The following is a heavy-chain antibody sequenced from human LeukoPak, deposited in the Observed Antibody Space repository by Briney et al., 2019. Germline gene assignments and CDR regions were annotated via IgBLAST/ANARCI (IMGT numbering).Heavy chain of an antibody. J-gene: IGHJ4*02. Sequence: SETLSLTCTVSGGSISSGGYSWSWIRQHPGKGLEWIGYVYYSGSTYYNPSLKSRVTISVDTSKNQFSLKLSSVTAADTAVYYCASRYSSGLDYWGQGTLVTVSS. CDR3: ASRYSSGLDY. V-gene: IGHV4-31*03. D-gene: IGHD2-15*01. CDR1: GGSISSGGYS. CDR2: VYYSGST.